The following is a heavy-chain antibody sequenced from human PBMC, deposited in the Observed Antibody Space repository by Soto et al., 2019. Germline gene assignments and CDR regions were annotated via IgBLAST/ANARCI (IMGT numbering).Heavy chain of an antibody. CDR1: GGSISSGGYY. Sequence: QVQLQESGPGLVKPSQTLSLTCTVSGGSISSGGYYWSWIRQHPGKGLEWIGNIYYSGSTNYNPSLSSRVTISVDTSKNQFSLKLSSVTAADKAVYYCARGIAARWYFDLWGRGTLVTVSS. D-gene: IGHD6-6*01. V-gene: IGHV4-31*03. J-gene: IGHJ2*01. CDR3: ARGIAARWYFDL. CDR2: IYYSGST.